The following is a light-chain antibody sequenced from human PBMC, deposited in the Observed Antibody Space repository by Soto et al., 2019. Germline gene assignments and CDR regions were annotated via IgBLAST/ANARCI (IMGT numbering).Light chain of an antibody. CDR2: FGS. CDR3: MQALQTPLT. CDR1: QSLLHSNGYNY. V-gene: IGKV2-28*01. J-gene: IGKJ4*01. Sequence: DIVMTQSPLSLPVTPGEPASISCRSSQSLLHSNGYNYLDWYLQKPGQPPQLLIYFGSNRASGVPDRFSGSGSGTDFTLKISRVDAEDVGVYYCMQALQTPLTFGGGTKVEIK.